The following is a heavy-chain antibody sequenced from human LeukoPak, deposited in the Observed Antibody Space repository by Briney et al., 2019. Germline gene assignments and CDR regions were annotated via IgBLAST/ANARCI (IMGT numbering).Heavy chain of an antibody. J-gene: IGHJ4*02. CDR1: GFTFSSYG. Sequence: PGGSLRLSSAPPGFTFSSYGMHWVRQAPGKGLGWVAVISYDGSNKYYADSVKGRFTTSRDNTKNTLYLQMNSLRAEDTAVYYCAKGTRGVIIPNFDYWGQGTLVTVSS. CDR2: ISYDGSNK. V-gene: IGHV3-30*18. CDR3: AKGTRGVIIPNFDY. D-gene: IGHD3-10*01.